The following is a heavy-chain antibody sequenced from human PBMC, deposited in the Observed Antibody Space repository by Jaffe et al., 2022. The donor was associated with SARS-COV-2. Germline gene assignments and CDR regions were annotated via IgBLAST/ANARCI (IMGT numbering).Heavy chain of an antibody. D-gene: IGHD1-1*01. V-gene: IGHV3-23*01. CDR3: AKDRDTGTTSDY. Sequence: EVQLLESGGGLVQPGGSLRLSCAASGFGFSYYAMSWVRQAPGKGLEWVSSISGSGDNTHYADSMKGRFTISRDNSKNTLFLQMNGLRAEDTATYYCAKDRDTGTTSDYWGQGTLVTVSS. CDR2: ISGSGDNT. J-gene: IGHJ4*02. CDR1: GFGFSYYA.